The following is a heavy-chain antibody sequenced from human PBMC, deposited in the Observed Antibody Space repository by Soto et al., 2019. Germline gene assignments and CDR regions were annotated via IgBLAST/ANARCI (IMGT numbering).Heavy chain of an antibody. Sequence: EVQLLESGGGLVQPGGSLRLSCAASGFTFSSYAMSWVRQAPGKGLEWVSAISGSGGSTYYADSVKGRFTISRDNSKNTLYLQMSSLRAEVTAVYYCAKDLGSNYDILTGTLDYCDHGTLVTVSS. CDR2: ISGSGGST. J-gene: IGHJ4*01. V-gene: IGHV3-23*01. CDR3: AKDLGSNYDILTGTLDY. CDR1: GFTFSSYA. D-gene: IGHD3-9*01.